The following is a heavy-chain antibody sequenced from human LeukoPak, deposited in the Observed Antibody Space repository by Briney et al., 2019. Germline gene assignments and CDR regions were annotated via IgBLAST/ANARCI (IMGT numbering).Heavy chain of an antibody. CDR1: GFTFSSYS. CDR3: ARVGLTYYYDSSGYNWFGP. V-gene: IGHV3-48*01. D-gene: IGHD3-22*01. J-gene: IGHJ5*02. CDR2: ISSSSSTI. Sequence: PGGSLRLSCAASGFTFSSYSMNWVRQAPGKGLEWVSYISSSSSTIYYADSVNGRFTSSTDNAENSLYLQFNSLRAEDTAVYYCARVGLTYYYDSSGYNWFGPWGQITLVTFSS.